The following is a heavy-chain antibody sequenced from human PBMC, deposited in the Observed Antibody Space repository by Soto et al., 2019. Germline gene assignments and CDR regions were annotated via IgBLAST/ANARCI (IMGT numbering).Heavy chain of an antibody. CDR2: LYYTGST. D-gene: IGHD3-3*01. CDR1: GGSISDFY. J-gene: IGHJ6*02. Sequence: LSLTCNVSGGSISDFYWSWIRQSPGKRLEWIGYLYYTGSTNYNPALKSRVTISLDTSKNQFSLQVRSVTAADTAVYYCARGGGYDFRSSQAPPIDVWGQGTTVTVSS. V-gene: IGHV4-59*01. CDR3: ARGGGYDFRSSQAPPIDV.